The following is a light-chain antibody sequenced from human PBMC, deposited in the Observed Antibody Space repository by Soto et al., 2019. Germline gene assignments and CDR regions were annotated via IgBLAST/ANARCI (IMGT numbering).Light chain of an antibody. CDR2: EVS. CDR3: SSSTRRSTRYV. V-gene: IGLV2-14*01. J-gene: IGLJ1*01. CDR1: SSEVGGSDF. Sequence: QSALTQPASVSGSPGQSITISCTGTSSEVGGSDFVAWYQQHPGKAPKLMIYEVSHRPSGVSNRFSGSQSGNTASLTISGLQAEDEADYYCSSSTRRSTRYVFGTGTKLTVL.